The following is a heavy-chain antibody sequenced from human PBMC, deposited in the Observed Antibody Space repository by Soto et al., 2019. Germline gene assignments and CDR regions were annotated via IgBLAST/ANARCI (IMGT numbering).Heavy chain of an antibody. CDR1: GFTLSRHT. V-gene: IGHV3-21*01. CDR2: IGSRTSDI. J-gene: IGHJ3*02. D-gene: IGHD3-22*01. Sequence: PGGSLRLSCAASGFTLSRHTMNWVHQAPGKGLEWVSFIGSRTSDIYYADSVKGRFTISRDNAKNSLYLDLTRLRAEDTAVYFCVRDYYDTSGYPNTFDMWGQGTMVTV. CDR3: VRDYYDTSGYPNTFDM.